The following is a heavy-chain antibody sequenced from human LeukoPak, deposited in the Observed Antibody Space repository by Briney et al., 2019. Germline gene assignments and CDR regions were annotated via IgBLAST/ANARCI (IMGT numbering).Heavy chain of an antibody. Sequence: ASVKVSCKASGYTFTSYYMYWVRQAPGQGLEWMGIINPSGDNTNYAQKFQGRVTMTRDMSTTTVYMELSSLRSEDTAVYYCARGGPTWIHLWLRDFDYWGQGTLVTVSS. CDR1: GYTFTSYY. J-gene: IGHJ4*02. V-gene: IGHV1-46*01. CDR2: INPSGDNT. D-gene: IGHD5-18*01. CDR3: ARGGPTWIHLWLRDFDY.